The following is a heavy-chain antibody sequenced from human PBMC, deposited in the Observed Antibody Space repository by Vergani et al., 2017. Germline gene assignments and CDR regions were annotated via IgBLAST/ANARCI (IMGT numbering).Heavy chain of an antibody. CDR2: IYYSGTT. Sequence: QLQLQESGPGLVKPSETLSLTCTVSGVSIGSNSYYWSWVRQRPGMGLDWIGYIYYSGTTYYNPSLESRLTISLDTSKNHLSLKLTSVTAADTAVYYCARQKDYYMDVWGKGATVTVS. V-gene: IGHV4-31*03. J-gene: IGHJ6*03. CDR3: ARQKDYYMDV. CDR1: GVSIGSNSYY.